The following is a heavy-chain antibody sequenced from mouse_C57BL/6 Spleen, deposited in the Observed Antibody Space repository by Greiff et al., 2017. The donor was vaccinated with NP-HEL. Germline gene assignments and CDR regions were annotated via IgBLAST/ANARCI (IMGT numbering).Heavy chain of an antibody. V-gene: IGHV1-55*01. CDR1: GYTFTSYW. CDR3: ATPFPYYGSSPPYAMDY. J-gene: IGHJ4*01. D-gene: IGHD1-1*01. CDR2: IYPGSGST. Sequence: VKLQQPGAELVKPGASVKMSCKASGYTFTSYWITWVKQRPGQGLEWIGDIYPGSGSTNYNEKFKSKATLTVDTSSSTAYMQLSSLTSEDSAVYYWATPFPYYGSSPPYAMDYWGQGTSVTVSS.